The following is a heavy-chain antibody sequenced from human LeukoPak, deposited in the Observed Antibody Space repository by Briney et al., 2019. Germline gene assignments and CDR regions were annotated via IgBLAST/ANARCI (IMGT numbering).Heavy chain of an antibody. D-gene: IGHD6-13*01. CDR2: ISYDGSNK. J-gene: IGHJ4*02. Sequence: PGRSLRLSCAASGFTFSSYAMHWVRQAPRKGLEWVAVISYDGSNKYYADSVKGRFTISRGNSKNTLYLQMNSLRAEDTAVYYCARGRIAAAGTVFDYWGRATLLTVSS. CDR1: GFTFSSYA. CDR3: ARGRIAAAGTVFDY. V-gene: IGHV3-30*01.